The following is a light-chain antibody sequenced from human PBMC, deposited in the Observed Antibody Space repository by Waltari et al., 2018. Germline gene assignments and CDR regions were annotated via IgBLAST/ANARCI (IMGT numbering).Light chain of an antibody. V-gene: IGLV1-47*01. Sequence: QSVLTQPPSASGTRGPRVTISCSGCSSNNARHYVSCYQHLPGTAPKLLVYRNNQRPAGVPDRFSGSKSGTSASLAISGLRAEDEADYCCAAWDDYLSAWVFGGGTKLTVL. CDR1: SSNNARHY. CDR3: AAWDDYLSAWV. CDR2: RNN. J-gene: IGLJ3*02.